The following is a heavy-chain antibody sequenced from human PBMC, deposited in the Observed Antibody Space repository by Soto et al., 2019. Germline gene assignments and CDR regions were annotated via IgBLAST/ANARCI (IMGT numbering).Heavy chain of an antibody. CDR2: IYYSGST. CDR1: GGSISSGDYY. D-gene: IGHD2-2*02. CDR3: ARASLAYTRRYYYYGMDV. Sequence: PSETLSLTCTVSGGSISSGDYYWSWIRQPPGKGLEWIGYIYYSGSTYYTPSLKSRVTISVDTSKNQFSLKLSSVTAADTAVYYWARASLAYTRRYYYYGMDVWGQGSTVTGS. J-gene: IGHJ6*02. V-gene: IGHV4-30-4*01.